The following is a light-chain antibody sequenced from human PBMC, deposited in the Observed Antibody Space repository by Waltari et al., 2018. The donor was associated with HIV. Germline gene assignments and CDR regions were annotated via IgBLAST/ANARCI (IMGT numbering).Light chain of an antibody. V-gene: IGLV2-23*02. CDR3: CAYAGSTTYVI. J-gene: IGLJ2*01. CDR1: SSDVGGYNL. CDR2: EVS. Sequence: QSALTQPASVSGSPGQSITISCTGTSSDVGGYNLVSWYQQHPGKAPNIMIYEVSKRPSGVSNRFSGSKSGNTASLTISGLQAEDEADYYCCAYAGSTTYVIFGGGTKLTVL.